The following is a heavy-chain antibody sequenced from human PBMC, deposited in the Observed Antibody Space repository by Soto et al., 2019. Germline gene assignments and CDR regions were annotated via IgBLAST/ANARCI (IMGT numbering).Heavy chain of an antibody. CDR3: ARDKQGFSYGYGSQYFYYHGLDV. V-gene: IGHV4-30-4*01. CDR2: IHFNGRT. Sequence: SETLSLTCIVSGDSINSGDYYWSWIRQPPGKGLEWIGNIHFNGRTYYSPSLKSRVTMLTDTSKNQFSLRLTYVTSADTAVYYCARDKQGFSYGYGSQYFYYHGLDVWGQGTTVTVSS. J-gene: IGHJ6*02. D-gene: IGHD5-18*01. CDR1: GDSINSGDYY.